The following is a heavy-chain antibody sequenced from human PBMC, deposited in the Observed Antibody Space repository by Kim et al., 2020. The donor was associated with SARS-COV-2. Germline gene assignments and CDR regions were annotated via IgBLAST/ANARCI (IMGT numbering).Heavy chain of an antibody. CDR1: GFTFSSYD. D-gene: IGHD6-19*01. Sequence: GGSLRLSCAASGFTFSSYDMHWVRQATGKGLEWVSAICTAGDPYYPGSVKGRFTISRENAKNSLYLQMNSLRAGDTAGDYCSRAGPADGAFDTWGQGTMVAVSS. J-gene: IGHJ3*02. V-gene: IGHV3-13*05. CDR2: ICTAGDP. CDR3: SRAGPADGAFDT.